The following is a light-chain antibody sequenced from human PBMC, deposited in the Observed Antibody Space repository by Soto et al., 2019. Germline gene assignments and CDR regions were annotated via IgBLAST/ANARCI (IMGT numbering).Light chain of an antibody. CDR1: QSVTNSF. CDR2: GAS. Sequence: IVLTQSPGTLSLSQGERATLSCRASQSVTNSFLAWYQQKPGQAPRLLIYGASRRATGIPDRFTGSGSGTDFTLTISRLEPEDFAVYYCQQYGSSPWTFGQGTKVDIK. V-gene: IGKV3-20*01. J-gene: IGKJ1*01. CDR3: QQYGSSPWT.